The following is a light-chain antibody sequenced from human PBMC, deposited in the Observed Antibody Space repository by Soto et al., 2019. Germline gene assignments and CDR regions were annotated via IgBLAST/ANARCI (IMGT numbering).Light chain of an antibody. Sequence: EIVLTQSPATLSVSPGERVTLSCRASQNLHSFLNWYQQRPGPAPRPLIYDGSKRAAGIPNRISGDGSGTEYTLTISSLEPEDFAVYYCQQRTRWPMTVGQGTRLQI. CDR2: DGS. CDR3: QQRTRWPMT. J-gene: IGKJ5*01. V-gene: IGKV3-11*01. CDR1: QNLHSF.